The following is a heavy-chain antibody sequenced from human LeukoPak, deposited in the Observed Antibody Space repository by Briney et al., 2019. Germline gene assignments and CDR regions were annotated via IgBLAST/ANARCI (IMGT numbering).Heavy chain of an antibody. Sequence: ASVKVSCKASGYTFTSYAMNWVRQAPGQGLEWMGWINTNTGNPTYAQGFTGRFVFSLDTSVSTAYLQISSLKAEDTAVYYCARVRSPLHAEYFQHWGQGTLVTVSS. J-gene: IGHJ1*01. CDR1: GYTFTSYA. V-gene: IGHV7-4-1*02. CDR2: INTNTGNP. CDR3: ARVRSPLHAEYFQH.